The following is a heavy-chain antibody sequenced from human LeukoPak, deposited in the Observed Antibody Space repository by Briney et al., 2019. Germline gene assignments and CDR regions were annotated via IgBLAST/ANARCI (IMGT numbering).Heavy chain of an antibody. Sequence: SETLSLTCAVYGGSFSGYYWSWIRQPPGKGLEWIGEINHSGSTNYNPSLKSRVTMSVDTSKKQFSLRLSSVPAADTAVYYCARTPIYYFDNSSYYNWGQGTLVTVSS. CDR3: ARTPIYYFDNSSYYN. V-gene: IGHV4-34*01. CDR2: INHSGST. D-gene: IGHD3-22*01. CDR1: GGSFSGYY. J-gene: IGHJ4*02.